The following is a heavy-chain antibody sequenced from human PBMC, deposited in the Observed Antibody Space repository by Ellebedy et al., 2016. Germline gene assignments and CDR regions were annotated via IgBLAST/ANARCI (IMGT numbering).Heavy chain of an antibody. Sequence: SETLSLXXTVSGGSISSGDYYWSWIRQPPGKGLEYIGYIHYSGSTNYNPSLKSRLTISVDTSKSQFSLKLTSVTAADTAVYYCARFTAFAIIGNYYHYMDVWGKGTTVTVSS. J-gene: IGHJ6*03. CDR1: GGSISSGDYY. CDR3: ARFTAFAIIGNYYHYMDV. CDR2: IHYSGST. V-gene: IGHV4-61*08. D-gene: IGHD3-3*02.